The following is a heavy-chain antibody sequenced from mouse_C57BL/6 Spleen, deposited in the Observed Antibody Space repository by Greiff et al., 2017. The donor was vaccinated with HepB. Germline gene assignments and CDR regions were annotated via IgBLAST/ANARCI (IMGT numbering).Heavy chain of an antibody. V-gene: IGHV1-76*01. D-gene: IGHD3-2*02. CDR1: GYTFTDYY. J-gene: IGHJ2*01. CDR2: IYPGSGNT. Sequence: QVQLKQSGAELVRPGASVKLSCKASGYTFTDYYINWVKQRPGQGLEWIARIYPGSGNTYYNEKFKGKATLTAEKSSSTAYMQLSSLTSEDSAVYFCARGAAQALFDYWGQGTTLTVSS. CDR3: ARGAAQALFDY.